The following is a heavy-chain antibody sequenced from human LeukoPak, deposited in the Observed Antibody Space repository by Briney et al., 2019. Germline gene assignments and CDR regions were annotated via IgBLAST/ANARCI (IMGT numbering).Heavy chain of an antibody. Sequence: SETLSLTCTVSGGSISSYEWSWIRQPPGKGLEWIGYFYYTGSTKYNPSLKSRVTISVDTSKNQISLDLSSVTAADTAVYYCARHSRGYGSFDYWGQGTLVTVSS. CDR3: ARHSRGYGSFDY. CDR1: GGSISSYE. V-gene: IGHV4-59*08. CDR2: FYYTGST. D-gene: IGHD5-12*01. J-gene: IGHJ4*02.